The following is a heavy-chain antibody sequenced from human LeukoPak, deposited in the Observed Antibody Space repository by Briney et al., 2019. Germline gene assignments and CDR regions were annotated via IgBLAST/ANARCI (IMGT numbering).Heavy chain of an antibody. J-gene: IGHJ4*02. CDR1: GYSISSGYY. D-gene: IGHD3-22*01. CDR2: IYHSGST. V-gene: IGHV4-38-2*02. Sequence: PSETLSLTCTVSGYSISSGYYWGWIRQPPGKGLEWIGSIYHSGSTYYNPFLKSRVTISVDTSKNQFSLKLSSVTAADTAVYYCARDAYYYDSSGSNFDYWGQGTLVTVSS. CDR3: ARDAYYYDSSGSNFDY.